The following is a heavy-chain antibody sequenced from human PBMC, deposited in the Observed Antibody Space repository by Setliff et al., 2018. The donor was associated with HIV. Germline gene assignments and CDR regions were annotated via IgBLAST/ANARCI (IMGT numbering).Heavy chain of an antibody. Sequence: PSETLSLTCTVSGGSISSGGYYWSWIRQHPGKGLEWIGYIYYSGSTYYNPSLKSQVTISVDTSKNRLSLKLSSVTAADAAVYYCARAMSSSWYIDGFDIWGQGT. CDR3: ARAMSSSWYIDGFDI. CDR1: GGSISSGGYY. CDR2: IYYSGST. D-gene: IGHD6-13*01. J-gene: IGHJ3*02. V-gene: IGHV4-31*01.